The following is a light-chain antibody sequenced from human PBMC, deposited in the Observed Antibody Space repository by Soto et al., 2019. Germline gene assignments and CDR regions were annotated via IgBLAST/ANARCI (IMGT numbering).Light chain of an antibody. J-gene: IGKJ2*01. V-gene: IGKV1-5*03. CDR2: KAS. Sequence: DIQMTQSPSTLPASVGDRVTITCRASQTINSWLAWYQLRPGKAPRLLIYKASSLESGVPLRFSGSGSATEFTLTISSLQPDDFATYYCQQYDSIPYTFGQGTKLDIK. CDR3: QQYDSIPYT. CDR1: QTINSW.